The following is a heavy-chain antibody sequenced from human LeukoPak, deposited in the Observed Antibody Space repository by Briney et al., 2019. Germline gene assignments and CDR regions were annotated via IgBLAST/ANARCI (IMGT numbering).Heavy chain of an antibody. CDR3: ARDPSTYYDFWSGYYRNWFDP. CDR1: GFTFSSYG. CDR2: IWYDGSNK. J-gene: IGHJ5*02. D-gene: IGHD3-3*01. V-gene: IGHV3-33*01. Sequence: GRSLRLSCAASGFTFSSYGMHWVRQAPGKGLEWVAVIWYDGSNKYYADSVKGRFTISRDNSKNTLYLQMNSLRAEDTAVYYCARDPSTYYDFWSGYYRNWFDPWGQGTLVTVSS.